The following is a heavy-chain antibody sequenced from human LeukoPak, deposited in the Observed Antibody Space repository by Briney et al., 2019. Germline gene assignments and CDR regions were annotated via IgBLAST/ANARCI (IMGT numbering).Heavy chain of an antibody. CDR1: GYTFTGYY. D-gene: IGHD3-3*01. J-gene: IGHJ4*02. Sequence: ASVKVSCKASGYTFTGYYMHWVRQAPGQGLEWMGWINPNGGGTNYAQKFQGRVTMTRDTSISTAYMELSRLRSDDTAVYYCARGYDFWSGYYLFDYWGQGTLVTVSS. CDR3: ARGYDFWSGYYLFDY. CDR2: INPNGGGT. V-gene: IGHV1-2*02.